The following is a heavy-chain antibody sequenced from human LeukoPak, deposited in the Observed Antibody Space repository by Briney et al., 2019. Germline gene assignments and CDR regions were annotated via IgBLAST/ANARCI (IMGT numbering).Heavy chain of an antibody. CDR2: ISGSGGST. CDR1: GFTFSSYA. CDR3: ARSSLGGYSYGYHYFDH. Sequence: GEALILSFASSGFTFSSYAMSWVRQAPGKGLELVSAISGSGGSTYYADSEKGRVTISIHKSNNTRYLEMNSLRAERTAVYECARSSLGGYSYGYHYFDHWGQGTLVSVS. D-gene: IGHD5-18*01. J-gene: IGHJ4*02. V-gene: IGHV3-23*01.